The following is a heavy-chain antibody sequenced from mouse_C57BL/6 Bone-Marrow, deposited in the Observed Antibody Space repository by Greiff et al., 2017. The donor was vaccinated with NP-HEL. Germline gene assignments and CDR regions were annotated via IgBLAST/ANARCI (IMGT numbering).Heavy chain of an antibody. CDR1: GYSFTGYF. CDR2: INPYNGDT. D-gene: IGHD2-4*01. Sequence: EVQRVESGPELVKPGASVKISCKASGYSFTGYFMNWVMQSHGKSLEWIGRINPYNGDTFYNQKFKGKATLTVDKSSSTAHMELRSLTSEDSAVYYCARSPYDYDADYWGQGTTLTVSS. CDR3: ARSPYDYDADY. V-gene: IGHV1-20*01. J-gene: IGHJ2*01.